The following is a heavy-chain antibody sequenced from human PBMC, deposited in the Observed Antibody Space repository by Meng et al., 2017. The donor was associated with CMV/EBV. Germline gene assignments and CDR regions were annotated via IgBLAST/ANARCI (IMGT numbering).Heavy chain of an antibody. CDR3: ARELKHALIAARPSYYYGMDV. CDR1: GFTFSSYA. Sequence: GGSLRLSCAASGFTFSSYAMHWVRQAPGKGLEWVAVISYGGSNKYYADSVKGRFTISRDNSKNTLYLQMNSLRAEDTAVYDWARELKHALIAARPSYYYGMDVWGQGTTVTVSS. CDR2: ISYGGSNK. D-gene: IGHD6-6*01. J-gene: IGHJ6*02. V-gene: IGHV3-30*04.